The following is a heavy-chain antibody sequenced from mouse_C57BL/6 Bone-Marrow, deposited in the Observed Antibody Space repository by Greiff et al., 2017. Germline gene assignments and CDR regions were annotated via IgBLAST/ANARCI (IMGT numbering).Heavy chain of an antibody. CDR3: SSFDGSYFDF. CDR1: GFNIKDDY. D-gene: IGHD2-3*01. V-gene: IGHV14-4*01. CDR2: IDPEIGDT. Sequence: EVKLQESGAELVRPGASVKLSCTASGFNIKDDYIHWVKQRPEQGLEWIGWIDPEIGDTEYASKFQGKATITSDKSSNKAYLQRSSLTSEDTAVDYSSSFDGSYFDFWGQGTPLTVAS. J-gene: IGHJ2*01.